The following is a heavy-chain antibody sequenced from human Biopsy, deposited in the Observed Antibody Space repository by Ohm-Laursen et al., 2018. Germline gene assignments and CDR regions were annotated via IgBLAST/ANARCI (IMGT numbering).Heavy chain of an antibody. CDR2: FAPENGKT. D-gene: IGHD1-1*01. CDR3: AADINVWNVNY. CDR1: GSTLNELS. Sequence: VKVSCKVSGSTLNELSMHWVRQVPGKGLEWMGGFAPENGKTVYAQNFQARVSLTEDTSTDTAYMELRSLRSEDTAVYYCAADINVWNVNYWGQGTQVTVSS. J-gene: IGHJ4*02. V-gene: IGHV1-24*01.